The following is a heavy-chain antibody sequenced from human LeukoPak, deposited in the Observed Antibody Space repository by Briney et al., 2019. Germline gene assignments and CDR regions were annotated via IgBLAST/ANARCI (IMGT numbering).Heavy chain of an antibody. CDR2: ISTNSANT. Sequence: GGSLRLSSTASGFTFSTYGMNWVRQAPGKGLEWVSTISTNSANTYYTDSVKGRFTISRDNSKNTLFLQMNSLRAEDTAVYYCAKGQSTIATRSFDSWGQGTLVTVSS. CDR3: AKGQSTIATRSFDS. J-gene: IGHJ4*02. CDR1: GFTFSTYG. D-gene: IGHD6-6*01. V-gene: IGHV3-23*01.